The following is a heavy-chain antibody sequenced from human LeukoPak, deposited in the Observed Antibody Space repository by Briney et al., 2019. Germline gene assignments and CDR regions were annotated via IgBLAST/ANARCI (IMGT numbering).Heavy chain of an antibody. CDR1: GYTFPSYD. CDR2: MNPNSGNT. Sequence: ASVKVSCNASGYTFPSYDINWVRQATGQGLEWMGWMNPNSGNTGYAQKFQGRVTMTRNTSISTAYMELSSLRSEDTAVYYCARSLTIWFGESDYYYYYMDVWGKGTTVTVSS. J-gene: IGHJ6*03. V-gene: IGHV1-8*01. D-gene: IGHD3-10*01. CDR3: ARSLTIWFGESDYYYYYMDV.